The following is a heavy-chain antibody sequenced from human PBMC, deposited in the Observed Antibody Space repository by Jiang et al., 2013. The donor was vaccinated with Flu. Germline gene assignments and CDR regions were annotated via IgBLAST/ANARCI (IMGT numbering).Heavy chain of an antibody. D-gene: IGHD3-10*01. CDR2: IDPSDSYT. CDR1: GYGFTSYW. CDR3: AGNLPGVYGSGSYYIP. V-gene: IGHV5-10-1*01. J-gene: IGHJ5*02. Sequence: GAEVKKPGESLRISCKGSGYGFTSYWITWVHQMPGKGLEWMGRIDPSDSYTNYSPSFQGHVTISADKSISTAYLQWSSLKASDTAMYYCAGNLPGVYGSGSYYIPWGQGTLVTVSS.